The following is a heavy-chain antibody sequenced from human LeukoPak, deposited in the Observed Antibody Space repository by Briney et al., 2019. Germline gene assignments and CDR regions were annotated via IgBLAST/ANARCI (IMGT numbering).Heavy chain of an antibody. CDR3: ARDYGDHTPDY. CDR1: GGSISSYY. V-gene: IGHV4-59*01. D-gene: IGHD4-17*01. J-gene: IGHJ4*02. CDR2: IYYSGST. Sequence: SETLSLTCTVSGGSISSYYWSWIRQPPGKGLEWIGYIYYSGSTNYNPSLKSRVTISVDTSKNQFSLKLSSVTAADTAVYYCARDYGDHTPDYWGQGTLVTVSS.